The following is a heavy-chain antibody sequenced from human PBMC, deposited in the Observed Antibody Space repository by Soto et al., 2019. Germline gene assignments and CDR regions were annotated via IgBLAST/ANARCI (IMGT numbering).Heavy chain of an antibody. Sequence: EVQLLESGGGLVQPGGSLRLSCAASGFTFSNYVMSWVRQAPGKGLEWVSNINGDAGRTSYGDSVKGRFTIFRDNSRSTWYLAMSILRAGATAAEHCTRGPQYHRSLNTCPEENGGKEPRVTVPS. D-gene: IGHD3-22*01. J-gene: IGHJ4*02. CDR2: INGDAGRT. CDR3: TRGPQYHRSLNTCPEEN. CDR1: GFTFSNYV. V-gene: IGHV3-23*01.